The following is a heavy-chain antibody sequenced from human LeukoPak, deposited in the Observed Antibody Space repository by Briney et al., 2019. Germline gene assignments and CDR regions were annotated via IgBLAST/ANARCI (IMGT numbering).Heavy chain of an antibody. V-gene: IGHV5-51*01. CDR1: GYSFTSYW. CDR3: ARRYCDSSGYYYFDY. D-gene: IGHD3-22*01. CDR2: IYPGDSDT. J-gene: IGHJ4*02. Sequence: GESLKISCKGSGYSFTSYWIGWVRQMPGKGLEWMGIIYPGDSDTRYSPSFQGQVTISADKSISTAYLQWSSLKASDTAMYYCARRYCDSSGYYYFDYWGQGTLVTVSS.